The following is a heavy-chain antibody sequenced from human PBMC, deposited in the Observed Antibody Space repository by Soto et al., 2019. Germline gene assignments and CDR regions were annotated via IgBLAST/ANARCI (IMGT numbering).Heavy chain of an antibody. CDR1: GFTFTIFA. J-gene: IGHJ4*02. V-gene: IGHV3-23*01. CDR2: ISGSGGST. Sequence: LRLSCAASGFTFTIFAISWVRQSPGKGLEWVSTISGSGGSTYYADAVKGRFTISRDNSMGTLYLQMKSLRVEDTAIYYCAKEVSLGSTVDLGYWGQGTLVTVSS. D-gene: IGHD7-27*01. CDR3: AKEVSLGSTVDLGY.